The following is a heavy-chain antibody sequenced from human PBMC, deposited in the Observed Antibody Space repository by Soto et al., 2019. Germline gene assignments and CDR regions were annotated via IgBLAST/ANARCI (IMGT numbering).Heavy chain of an antibody. Sequence: GGSLRLSCAASGFTVSSNYMSWVRQAPGKGLEWVSVIYSGGSTYYADSVKGRFTISRDNSKNTLYLQMNSLRAEDTAVYYCARKFHYRGKYSSGSVHTWYFDLWGRGTLVTVSS. J-gene: IGHJ2*01. D-gene: IGHD6-19*01. CDR1: GFTVSSNY. CDR2: IYSGGST. CDR3: ARKFHYRGKYSSGSVHTWYFDL. V-gene: IGHV3-53*01.